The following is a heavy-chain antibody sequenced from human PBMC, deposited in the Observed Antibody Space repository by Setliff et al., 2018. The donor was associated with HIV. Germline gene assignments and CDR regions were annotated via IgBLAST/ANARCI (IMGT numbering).Heavy chain of an antibody. CDR3: VKEYDSPTAISREANNGMDV. CDR1: GFRFTTYW. J-gene: IGHJ6*02. D-gene: IGHD3-3*01. Sequence: GGSLRLSCAASGFRFTTYWMSWVRQAPGKGLEWLANVKQDGSEQYYLDSVKGRFTISRDNGKNSLYLQMNSLRAEDTAVYYCVKEYDSPTAISREANNGMDVWGQGTTVTVSS. V-gene: IGHV3-7*01. CDR2: VKQDGSEQ.